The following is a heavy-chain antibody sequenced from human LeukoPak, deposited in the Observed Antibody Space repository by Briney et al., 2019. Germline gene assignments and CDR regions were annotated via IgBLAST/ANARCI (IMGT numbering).Heavy chain of an antibody. J-gene: IGHJ4*02. CDR3: AGNPYCSSTSCQGDFDY. CDR2: ISYDGSNK. D-gene: IGHD2-2*01. CDR1: GFTFSSYA. V-gene: IGHV3-30-3*01. Sequence: GGSLRLSCAASGFTFSSYAMHWVRQPPGKGLEWVAVISYDGSNKYYADPVKGRFTISRDNSKNTLYLQMNSLRAEDTAVYYCAGNPYCSSTSCQGDFDYWGQGTLVTVSS.